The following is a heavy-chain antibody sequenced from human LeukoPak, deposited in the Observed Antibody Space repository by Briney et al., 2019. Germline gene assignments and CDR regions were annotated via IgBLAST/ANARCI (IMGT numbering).Heavy chain of an antibody. J-gene: IGHJ6*02. CDR2: INHSGST. CDR3: ARRKEGYDIVYYYYGMDV. CDR1: GGSFSGYY. V-gene: IGHV4-34*01. Sequence: SETLSLTCAVYGGSFSGYYWSWIRQPPGKGLEWIGEINHSGSTNYNPSLKSRVTISVDTSKNQFSLKLSSVTAADTAVYYCARRKEGYDIVYYYYGMDVWGQGTTVTVSS. D-gene: IGHD2-15*01.